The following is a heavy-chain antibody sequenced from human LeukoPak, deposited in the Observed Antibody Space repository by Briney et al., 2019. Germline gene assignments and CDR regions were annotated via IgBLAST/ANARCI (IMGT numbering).Heavy chain of an antibody. CDR2: FDPEDGET. CDR1: GYTLTELS. Sequence: ASVKVSCKVSGYTLTELSMHWVRQAPGKGLEWMGGFDPEDGETIYAQKFQGRVTMTEDKSTDTAYMELSSLRSEDTAVYYCATGPPYSGSLMDYWGQGTLVTVSS. J-gene: IGHJ4*02. CDR3: ATGPPYSGSLMDY. V-gene: IGHV1-24*01. D-gene: IGHD1-26*01.